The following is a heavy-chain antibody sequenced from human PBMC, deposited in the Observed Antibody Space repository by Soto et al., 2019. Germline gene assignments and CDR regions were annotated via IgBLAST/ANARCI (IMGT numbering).Heavy chain of an antibody. V-gene: IGHV3-33*01. J-gene: IGHJ4*02. CDR2: IWYDGSNQ. CDR3: ARDLGAFNYGSAYFDY. Sequence: GSLRLSCAPSGFTFSTCGMHWVRQAPGKGLEWVAVIWYDGSNQYYADSVKGRFTISRDNSKNMLYLQMNSLRAEDTAVYYCARDLGAFNYGSAYFDYWGQGTPVTVSS. D-gene: IGHD3-10*01. CDR1: GFTFSTCG.